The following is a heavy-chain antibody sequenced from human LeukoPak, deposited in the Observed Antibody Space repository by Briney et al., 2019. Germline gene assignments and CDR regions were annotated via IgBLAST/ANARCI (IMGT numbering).Heavy chain of an antibody. CDR1: GGSISSSSYY. Sequence: NPSETLSLTCTVSGGSISSSSYYWGWIRQPPGKGLEWIGYIYHSGSTYYDPSLKSRVTISVDRSKNQFSLKLSSVTAADTAVYYCASYCSSTSCYGYWGQGTLVTVSS. D-gene: IGHD2-2*01. J-gene: IGHJ4*02. CDR2: IYHSGST. CDR3: ASYCSSTSCYGY. V-gene: IGHV4-39*07.